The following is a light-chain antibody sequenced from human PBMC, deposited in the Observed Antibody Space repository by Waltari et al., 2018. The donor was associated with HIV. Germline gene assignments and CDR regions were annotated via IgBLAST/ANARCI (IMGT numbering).Light chain of an antibody. CDR1: QDISNY. Sequence: DIQMTQSQSPLSASVGDRISITCRASQDISNYLAWFQQKPGEAPKSLIFDASSLQSGVPSKFSGSGSRTDFTLTISSLQPEDVATYYCQQYHSYPYTFGQGTKLES. J-gene: IGKJ2*01. CDR2: DAS. CDR3: QQYHSYPYT. V-gene: IGKV1-16*02.